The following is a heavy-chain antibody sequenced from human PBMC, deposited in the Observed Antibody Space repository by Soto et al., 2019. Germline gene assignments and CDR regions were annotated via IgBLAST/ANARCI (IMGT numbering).Heavy chain of an antibody. CDR3: APTKYSYDSSGYYYPYYFDY. D-gene: IGHD3-22*01. J-gene: IGHJ4*02. Sequence: GGSLRLSCAASGFTFSSYAMSWVRQAPGKGLEWVSAISGSGGSTYYADSVKGRFTISRDNSKNTLYLQMNSLRAEDTAVYYSAPTKYSYDSSGYYYPYYFDYWGQGKLVNVSS. CDR2: ISGSGGST. V-gene: IGHV3-23*01. CDR1: GFTFSSYA.